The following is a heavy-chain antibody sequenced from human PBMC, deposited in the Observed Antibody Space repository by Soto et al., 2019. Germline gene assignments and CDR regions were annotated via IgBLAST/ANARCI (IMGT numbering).Heavy chain of an antibody. CDR1: GGSISSYY. CDR3: ARYSDSFDLYYFDY. J-gene: IGHJ4*02. Sequence: SETLSLTCTVSGGSISSYYWSWIRQPPGKGLEWIGYIYYSGSTNYHPSLKSRVYISVDTSKNQFSLKLSSVTAADTAVYYCARYSDSFDLYYFDYWGQGTLVTVSS. V-gene: IGHV4-59*01. CDR2: IYYSGST. D-gene: IGHD2-15*01.